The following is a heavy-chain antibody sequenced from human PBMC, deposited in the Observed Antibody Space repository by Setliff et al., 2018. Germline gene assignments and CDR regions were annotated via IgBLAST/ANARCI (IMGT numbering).Heavy chain of an antibody. Sequence: SETLSLTCSVSGASITSGGFYWTWIRQPAGKGLEWIGFVHFGGDTNYNPSLKSRVTMSADTSNNQFSLNLRSVTAADTAVYFCARQPSSGAYYNPRPYYFDSWGQGTLVTVSS. D-gene: IGHD3-10*01. CDR3: ARQPSSGAYYNPRPYYFDS. CDR2: VHFGGDT. V-gene: IGHV4-61*10. CDR1: GASITSGGFY. J-gene: IGHJ4*02.